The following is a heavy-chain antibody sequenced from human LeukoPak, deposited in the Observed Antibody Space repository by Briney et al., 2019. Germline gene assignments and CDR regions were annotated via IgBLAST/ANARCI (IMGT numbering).Heavy chain of an antibody. Sequence: SETLSLTCTVSGGSISSSSYYWGWIRQPPGKGLEWIGSIYYSGSTYYNPSLKSRVTISVDTSKNQFSLKLSSVTAADTAVYYCASYPRPMITFGGVIVWGQGTLVTVSS. J-gene: IGHJ4*02. V-gene: IGHV4-39*07. CDR3: ASYPRPMITFGGVIV. CDR2: IYYSGST. CDR1: GGSISSSSYY. D-gene: IGHD3-16*02.